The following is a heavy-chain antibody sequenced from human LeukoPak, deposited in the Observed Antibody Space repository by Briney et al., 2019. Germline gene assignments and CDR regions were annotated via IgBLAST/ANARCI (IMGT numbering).Heavy chain of an antibody. Sequence: SETLSLTCAVYGGSFSGYYWSWIRQPPGKGLEWIGEINHSGSTNYNPSLKSRVTISVDTSKNQFSLKLSSVTAADTAVYYCASADALTAMAFDYWGQGTLVTVSS. J-gene: IGHJ4*02. CDR1: GGSFSGYY. CDR2: INHSGST. D-gene: IGHD5-24*01. CDR3: ASADALTAMAFDY. V-gene: IGHV4-34*01.